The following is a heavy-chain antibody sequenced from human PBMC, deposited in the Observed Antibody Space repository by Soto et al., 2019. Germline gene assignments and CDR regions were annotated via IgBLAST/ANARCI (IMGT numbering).Heavy chain of an antibody. CDR3: ARGSSSWYKGFDY. J-gene: IGHJ4*02. CDR1: DGSISSYY. Sequence: SETLSLTCTVSDGSISSYYWSWIRQPPGKGLEWIGYIYYSGSTNSNPSLKSRVTISVDTSKNQFSLKLSSVTAADTAVYCCARGSSSWYKGFDYWGQGTLVTVSS. D-gene: IGHD6-13*01. CDR2: IYYSGST. V-gene: IGHV4-59*01.